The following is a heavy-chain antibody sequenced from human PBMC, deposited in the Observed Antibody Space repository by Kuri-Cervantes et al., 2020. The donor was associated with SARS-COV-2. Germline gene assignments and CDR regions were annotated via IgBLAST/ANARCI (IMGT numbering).Heavy chain of an antibody. Sequence: GESLKISCAASGFTLSSYSMNWVRQAPGKGLEWVSSISSSSSYIYYAGSVKGRFTISRDNAKNSLYLQMNSLRAEDTAVYYCARDRGEDIVVVVAASAYDYWGQGTLVTVSS. CDR2: ISSSSSYI. V-gene: IGHV3-21*01. D-gene: IGHD2-15*01. CDR3: ARDRGEDIVVVVAASAYDY. J-gene: IGHJ4*02. CDR1: GFTLSSYS.